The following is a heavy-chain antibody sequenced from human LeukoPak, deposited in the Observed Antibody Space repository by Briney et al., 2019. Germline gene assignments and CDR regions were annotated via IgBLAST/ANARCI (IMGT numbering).Heavy chain of an antibody. Sequence: ASVKVSCKASGGTFNSYAISWVRQAPGQGLEWMGRIIPILGIANYAQKSQGRVTITADKSTSTAYMELSSLRSEDTAVYYCARSGRDGYNVHWGQGTLVTVSS. D-gene: IGHD5-24*01. CDR1: GGTFNSYA. V-gene: IGHV1-69*04. J-gene: IGHJ4*02. CDR3: ARSGRDGYNVH. CDR2: IIPILGIA.